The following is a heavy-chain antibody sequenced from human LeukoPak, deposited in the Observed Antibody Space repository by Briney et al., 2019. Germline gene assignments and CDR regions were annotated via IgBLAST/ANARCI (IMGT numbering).Heavy chain of an antibody. CDR1: GFTVSSNY. D-gene: IGHD6-6*01. CDR2: IYSGGST. V-gene: IGHV3-53*01. Sequence: GGSLRLSCAASGFTVSSNYMSWVRQAPGKGLEWVSIIYSGGSTFYADSVKGRFTISRDNSKNTLYLQMNGLRAEDTAVYYCARGLSGYASSLGYWGQGTLVTVSA. J-gene: IGHJ4*02. CDR3: ARGLSGYASSLGY.